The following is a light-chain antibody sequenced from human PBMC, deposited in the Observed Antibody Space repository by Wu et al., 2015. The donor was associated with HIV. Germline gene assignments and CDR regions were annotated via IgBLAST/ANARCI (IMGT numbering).Light chain of an antibody. CDR3: QQYGGSLPYT. V-gene: IGKV3-20*01. Sequence: EIVLTQSPGSLSLSPGESATLSCRTSEFISSSMLAWYQQKPGQAPRLLIYRVSSRATGIPDRFSGSGSGTDFTLTISRLEPEDFAVYYCQQYGGSLPYTFGQGTKLEI. CDR1: EFISSSM. CDR2: RVS. J-gene: IGKJ2*01.